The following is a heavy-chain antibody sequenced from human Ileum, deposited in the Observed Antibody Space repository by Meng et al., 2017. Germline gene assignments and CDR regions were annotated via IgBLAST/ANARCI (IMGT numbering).Heavy chain of an antibody. D-gene: IGHD3-22*01. J-gene: IGHJ4*02. CDR2: INHSGST. Sequence: VPLQQWGAGLLKPSETLSLTCAVYGGSFSGYYWSWIRQPPGKGLEWIGEINHSGSTNYNPSLKSRVTISVDTSKNQFSLKLSSVTAADTAVYYCVRNYYDSSGEDSNDYWGQGTLVTVSS. V-gene: IGHV4-34*01. CDR3: VRNYYDSSGEDSNDY. CDR1: GGSFSGYY.